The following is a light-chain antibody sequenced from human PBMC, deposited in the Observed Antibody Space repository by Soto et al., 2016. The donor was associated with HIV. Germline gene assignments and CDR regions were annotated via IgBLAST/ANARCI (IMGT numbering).Light chain of an antibody. V-gene: IGKV1-39*01. Sequence: DMHLTQSPSTLSASVGDTVTITCRASQSFSPWLAWYQQKPGKAPKLLIYAASNLQSGVPSRFSGSGSGTDFTLTISSLQPEDFATYFCQQSYSSVWTFGPGTKVEIK. CDR3: QQSYSSVWT. CDR1: QSFSPW. CDR2: AAS. J-gene: IGKJ1*01.